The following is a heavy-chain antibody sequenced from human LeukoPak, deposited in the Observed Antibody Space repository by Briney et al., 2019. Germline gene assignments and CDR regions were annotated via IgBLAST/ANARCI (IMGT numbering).Heavy chain of an antibody. J-gene: IGHJ4*02. CDR2: IKQDGSEK. V-gene: IGHV3-7*01. CDR1: GFNFSSYW. D-gene: IGHD3-16*01. CDR3: VGLSDY. Sequence: GGSLRLSCAASGFNFSSYWMSWVRQAPGRGLEWVANIKQDGSEKYYVDSVEGRFTISRDNDKNPLYLQMNSLRAEDTAVYYCVGLSDYWGQGTLVTVSS.